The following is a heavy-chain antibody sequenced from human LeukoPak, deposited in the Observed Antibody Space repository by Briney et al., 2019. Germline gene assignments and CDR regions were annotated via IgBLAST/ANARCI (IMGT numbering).Heavy chain of an antibody. Sequence: ASVKVSCKASGYTFTGYYMHWERQAPGQGLEWMGWINPNSGGTNYAQKFQGRVTMTRDTSISTAYMELSRLRSDDTAVYYCARDLYSSSWYWFDPWGQGTLVTVSS. CDR2: INPNSGGT. D-gene: IGHD6-13*01. CDR1: GYTFTGYY. CDR3: ARDLYSSSWYWFDP. J-gene: IGHJ5*02. V-gene: IGHV1-2*02.